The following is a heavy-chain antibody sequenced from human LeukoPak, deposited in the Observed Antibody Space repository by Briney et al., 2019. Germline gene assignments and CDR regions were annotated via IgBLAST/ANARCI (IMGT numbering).Heavy chain of an antibody. CDR1: GGSISSGSYY. CDR2: IYTSGST. D-gene: IGHD4-23*01. CDR3: ARFYGGNSGHYFDY. J-gene: IGHJ4*02. Sequence: SQTLSLTCTVSGGSISSGSYYWSWIRRPAGKGLEWIGRIYTSGSTNYNPSLKSRVTISVDTSKNQFSLKLNSVTAADTAVYYCARFYGGNSGHYFDYWGQGTLVTVSS. V-gene: IGHV4-61*02.